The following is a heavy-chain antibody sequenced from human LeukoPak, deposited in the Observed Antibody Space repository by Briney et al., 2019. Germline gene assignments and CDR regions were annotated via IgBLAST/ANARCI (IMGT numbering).Heavy chain of an antibody. CDR1: GYSFTSYW. J-gene: IGHJ4*02. D-gene: IGHD3-22*01. CDR2: IDPSDSYT. V-gene: IGHV5-10-1*01. CDR3: ARHLPSIYYYDSSSYPLDDY. Sequence: AGEFLKISCKGSGYSFTSYWISWVRQMPGKGLEWMGRIDPSDSYTYYSPSFQGHVTISADKSISTAYLQWSSLKASDTAMYYCARHLPSIYYYDSSSYPLDDYWGQGTLVTVSS.